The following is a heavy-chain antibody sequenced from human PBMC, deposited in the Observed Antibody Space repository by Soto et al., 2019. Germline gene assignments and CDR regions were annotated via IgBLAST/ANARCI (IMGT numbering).Heavy chain of an antibody. Sequence: QVQLVESGGGVVQPGRSLRLSCAASGFTFNKFDMHWVRQAPGKGLQRVAVTSYDGNKKYYAASVKGRFTISRDNSTNTLHLEINNLRDDDTAVYYCVREGGAPAAIGHYYYGIDVWGHGTAVTVSS. D-gene: IGHD2-2*02. J-gene: IGHJ6*02. CDR3: VREGGAPAAIGHYYYGIDV. CDR2: TSYDGNKK. V-gene: IGHV3-30-3*01. CDR1: GFTFNKFD.